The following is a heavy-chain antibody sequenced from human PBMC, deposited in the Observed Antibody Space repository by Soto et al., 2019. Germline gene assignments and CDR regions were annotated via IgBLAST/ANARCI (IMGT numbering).Heavy chain of an antibody. CDR1: GGTFSSYA. Sequence: ASVKVSCKASGGTFSSYAISWVRQAPGQGLEWMGGIIPIFGTANYAQKFQGRVTITADESTSTAYLELSSLRSEDTAVYYCARDRYCSGGSCYENYYGMDVWGQGTTVTVSS. CDR3: ARDRYCSGGSCYENYYGMDV. CDR2: IIPIFGTA. V-gene: IGHV1-69*13. D-gene: IGHD2-15*01. J-gene: IGHJ6*02.